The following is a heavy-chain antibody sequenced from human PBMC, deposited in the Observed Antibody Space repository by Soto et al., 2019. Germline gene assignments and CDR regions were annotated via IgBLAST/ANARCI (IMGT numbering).Heavy chain of an antibody. CDR1: GYTFTSYG. CDR3: ARDRYGDYALYYFDY. Sequence: GASVKVSCKASGYTFTSYGISWVRQAPGQRLEWMGWINAGNGNTKYSQKFQGRVTITRDTSASTAYMELSSLRSEDTAVYYCARDRYGDYALYYFDYWGQGTLVTVSS. D-gene: IGHD4-17*01. J-gene: IGHJ4*02. V-gene: IGHV1-3*01. CDR2: INAGNGNT.